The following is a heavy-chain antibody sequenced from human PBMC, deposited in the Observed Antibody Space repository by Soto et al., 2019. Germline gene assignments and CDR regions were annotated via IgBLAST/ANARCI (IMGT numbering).Heavy chain of an antibody. Sequence: QVQLQQWGAGLLKPSETLSLTCAVYGGSFSGYYWSWIRQPPGKGLEWLGEINHSGSANYNPSLKSRVTISVDTSKNQFSLKLSSVTAADTAVYYCARGPQPNMVATIGLYYFDYWGQGTLVTVSS. D-gene: IGHD5-12*01. CDR3: ARGPQPNMVATIGLYYFDY. CDR1: GGSFSGYY. J-gene: IGHJ4*02. CDR2: INHSGSA. V-gene: IGHV4-34*01.